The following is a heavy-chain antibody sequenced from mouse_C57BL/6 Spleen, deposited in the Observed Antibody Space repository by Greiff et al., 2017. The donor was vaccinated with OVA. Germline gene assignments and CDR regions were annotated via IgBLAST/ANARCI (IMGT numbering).Heavy chain of an antibody. Sequence: QVQLKPPGAELVMPGASVKLSCKASGYTFTSYWMHWVKQRPGQGLEWIGEIDPSDSYTNYNQKFKGKSTLPVDKSSSTAYMQLSSLTSEDSAVYYCAKAYGYDEAWFAYWGQGTLVTVSA. J-gene: IGHJ3*01. CDR1: GYTFTSYW. CDR3: AKAYGYDEAWFAY. V-gene: IGHV1-69*01. CDR2: IDPSDSYT. D-gene: IGHD2-2*01.